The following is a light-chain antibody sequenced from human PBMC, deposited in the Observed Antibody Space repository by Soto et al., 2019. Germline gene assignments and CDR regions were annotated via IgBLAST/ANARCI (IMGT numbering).Light chain of an antibody. V-gene: IGKV1-5*01. CDR2: DVS. CDR3: QPYFSPPLP. J-gene: IGKJ4*01. Sequence: DIQMTQSPSTLSASVGDRVIITCRASQSPGTWLAWYQQKPGTAPVLLIYDVSRLESGVTSRFSGSGSGTKFTLTISSLQPDDFAPYHCQPYFSPPLPLGGGTKVEIK. CDR1: QSPGTW.